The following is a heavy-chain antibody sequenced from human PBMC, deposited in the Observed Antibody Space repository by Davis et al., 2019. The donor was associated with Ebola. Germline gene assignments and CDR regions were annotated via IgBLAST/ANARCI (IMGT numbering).Heavy chain of an antibody. Sequence: GGSLRLSCAASGFTFSSYSMNWVRQAPGKGLEWVSSISSSSSYIYYADSVKGRFTISRDNAKNSLYLQMNSLRAEDTAMYYCASVFSRVKEGNYYYYYGMDVWGQGTTVTVSS. CDR2: ISSSSSYI. D-gene: IGHD3-9*01. CDR3: ASVFSRVKEGNYYYYYGMDV. CDR1: GFTFSSYS. J-gene: IGHJ6*02. V-gene: IGHV3-21*01.